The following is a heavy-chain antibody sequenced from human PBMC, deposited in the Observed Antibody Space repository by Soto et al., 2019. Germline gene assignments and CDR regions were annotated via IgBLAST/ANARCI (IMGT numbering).Heavy chain of an antibody. J-gene: IGHJ3*02. CDR2: INPSGGST. CDR1: GYTFTSYY. D-gene: IGHD3-16*01. CDR3: ANIMITFGGAYDAFDI. Sequence: QVQLVQSGAEVKKPGASVKVSCKASGYTFTSYYMHWVRQAPGQGLEWMGIINPSGGSTSYAQKFQGRVPMPRDESTSTVDMELSSLRSEDTTVYSCANIMITFGGAYDAFDIWGQGTMVTVSS. V-gene: IGHV1-46*01.